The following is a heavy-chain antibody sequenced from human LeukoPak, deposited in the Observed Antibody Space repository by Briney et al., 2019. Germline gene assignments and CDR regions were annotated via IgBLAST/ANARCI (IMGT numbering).Heavy chain of an antibody. V-gene: IGHV4-61*02. Sequence: PSETLSLTCTVSGGSISSGTFYWSWIRQPAGKGLEWIGRIYPSGSTNYNTSLKSRATISVDTSKNQFSLTLKSLTAADTAVYYCARDRDSYYQAAFDIWGQGTMVSVSS. J-gene: IGHJ3*02. CDR1: GGSISSGTFY. CDR3: ARDRDSYYQAAFDI. CDR2: IYPSGST. D-gene: IGHD3-22*01.